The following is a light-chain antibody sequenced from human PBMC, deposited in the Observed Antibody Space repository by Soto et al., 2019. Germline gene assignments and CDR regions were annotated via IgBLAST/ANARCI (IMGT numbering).Light chain of an antibody. CDR2: GAS. CDR1: KSISSSY. J-gene: IGKJ1*01. Sequence: EIVLTQSPGTLSLSPGERATLSCRASKSISSSYLAWYQQRPGQAPRLLIYGASSLASGIPARFSGSGSGTDFTLTISRRVPEDFAVYYCQQFGRSSRTFGQGTKVEIK. V-gene: IGKV3-20*01. CDR3: QQFGRSSRT.